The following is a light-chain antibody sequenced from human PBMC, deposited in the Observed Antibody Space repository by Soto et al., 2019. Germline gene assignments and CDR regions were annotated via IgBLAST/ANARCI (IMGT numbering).Light chain of an antibody. Sequence: AIQMTQSPSSLSASVGDRVTITCRASQGIRNDLGWYQQKPGKPPKLLIYGASRLPSGVPSRFSGSGSGTEFTLNISSMHPEDFATYYCLQDYFHPYTFGQGTKLEIK. CDR3: LQDYFHPYT. J-gene: IGKJ2*01. CDR1: QGIRND. V-gene: IGKV1-6*01. CDR2: GAS.